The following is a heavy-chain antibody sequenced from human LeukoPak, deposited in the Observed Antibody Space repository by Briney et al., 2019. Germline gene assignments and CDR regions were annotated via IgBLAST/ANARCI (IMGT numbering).Heavy chain of an antibody. D-gene: IGHD3-10*01. CDR3: TTYGSGRKFDY. CDR1: GFLFSKYW. Sequence: PGGSLRLSCAASGFLFSKYWMTWVRQIPGKGLEWVGRIESKTDGGTTDYAAPVKGRFTISRDDSTNTLYLQMNSLKSEDTAVYYCTTYGSGRKFDYWGQGILVTVSS. CDR2: IESKTDGGTT. J-gene: IGHJ4*02. V-gene: IGHV3-15*04.